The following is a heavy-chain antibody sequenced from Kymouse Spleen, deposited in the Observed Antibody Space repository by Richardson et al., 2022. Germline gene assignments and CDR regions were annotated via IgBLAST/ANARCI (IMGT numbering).Heavy chain of an antibody. D-gene: IGHD1-1*01. CDR3: ARHPPTTGTTIYYYYGMDV. CDR1: GYSFTSYW. J-gene: IGHJ6*02. CDR2: IYPGDSDT. V-gene: IGHV5-51*01. Sequence: EVQLVQSGAEVKKPGESLKISCKGSGYSFTSYWIGWVRQMPGKGLEWMGIIYPGDSDTRYSPSFQGQVTISADKSISTAYLQWSSLKASDTAMYYCARHPPTTGTTIYYYYGMDVWGQGTTVTVSS.